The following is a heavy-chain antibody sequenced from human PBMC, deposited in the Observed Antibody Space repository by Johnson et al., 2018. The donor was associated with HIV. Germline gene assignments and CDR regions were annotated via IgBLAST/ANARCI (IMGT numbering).Heavy chain of an antibody. D-gene: IGHD3-10*01. J-gene: IGHJ3*02. Sequence: QVQLVESGGGLVQPGGSLRLSCAASGFTFSSYWMHWVRQAPGKGLEWVAFIRYDGSNKYYADSVKGRFTISRDNSKNTLYLQMNSLRAEDTAVYYCARGDPEWFHAFDIWGQGTMVTVSS. CDR3: ARGDPEWFHAFDI. CDR2: IRYDGSNK. V-gene: IGHV3-30*02. CDR1: GFTFSSYW.